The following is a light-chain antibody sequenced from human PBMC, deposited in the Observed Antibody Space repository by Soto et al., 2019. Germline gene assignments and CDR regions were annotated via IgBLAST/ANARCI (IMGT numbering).Light chain of an antibody. CDR1: SSNVGFNA. CDR3: AAWDDSLRGVV. Sequence: QSVLTQPPSASGAPGQRVTLSCVGGSSNVGFNAVNWYQQIPGAAPKLLMHGNSQRSSGVPDRFSGSKSGTSASLAIIGLRTEDEAHYYCAAWDDSLRGVVFGGGTKLTVL. V-gene: IGLV1-47*02. CDR2: GNS. J-gene: IGLJ3*02.